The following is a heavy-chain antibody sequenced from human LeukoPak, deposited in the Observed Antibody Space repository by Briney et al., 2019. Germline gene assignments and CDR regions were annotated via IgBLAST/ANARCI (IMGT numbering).Heavy chain of an antibody. CDR3: ARDHFTMVRGADAVFWD. CDR1: GFTFSSYS. CDR2: ISSSSTI. Sequence: GGSLRLSCAASGFTFSSYSMNWVRQAPGKGLEWVSYISSSSTIYYAASVKGRFTISRDNAKTSLYLQMNSLRDEDTAVYYCARDHFTMVRGADAVFWDWGQGTLVTVSS. D-gene: IGHD3-10*01. V-gene: IGHV3-48*02. J-gene: IGHJ4*02.